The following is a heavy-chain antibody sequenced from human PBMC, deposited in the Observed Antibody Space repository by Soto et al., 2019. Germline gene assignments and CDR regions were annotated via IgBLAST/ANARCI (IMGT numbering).Heavy chain of an antibody. CDR2: IYYSGST. CDR1: GGSISSDDSY. CDR3: ARDRGGYERIDY. Sequence: SETLSLTCTVSGGSISSDDSYWSWIRQPPGKGLEWIGYIYYSGSTYYNPSLKSRVTISVDTSKNQFSLKLNSVTAADTAVYYCARDRGGYERIDYWGQGTLVTVSS. J-gene: IGHJ4*02. V-gene: IGHV4-30-4*01. D-gene: IGHD5-12*01.